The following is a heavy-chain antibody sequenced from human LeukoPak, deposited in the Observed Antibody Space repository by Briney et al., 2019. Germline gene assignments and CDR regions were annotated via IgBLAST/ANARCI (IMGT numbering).Heavy chain of an antibody. Sequence: SETLSLTCAVYGGSFSGYYWSWIRQPPGKGLEWIGEINHSGSTNYNPSLKSRVTMSVDTSKNQFSLKLSSVTAADTAVYYCASDGYSYGIVGWGQGTLVTVSS. D-gene: IGHD5-18*01. CDR1: GGSFSGYY. CDR2: INHSGST. CDR3: ASDGYSYGIVG. J-gene: IGHJ4*02. V-gene: IGHV4-34*01.